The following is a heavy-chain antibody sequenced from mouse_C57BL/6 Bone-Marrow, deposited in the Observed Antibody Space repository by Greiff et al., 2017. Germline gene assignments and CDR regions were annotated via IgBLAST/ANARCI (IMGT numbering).Heavy chain of an antibody. J-gene: IGHJ2*01. Sequence: QVQLQQSGPGLVRPSQSLSITCTASGFYITGYGVHWVRQSPGQGLEWLGVIWSGGSTDYNASFISRLSISKDNSKSQVFFKMNSLQADDTAIYYCARNLLRSFDYWGQVTTLTVSS. CDR2: IWSGGST. CDR3: ARNLLRSFDY. D-gene: IGHD1-1*01. CDR1: GFYITGYG. V-gene: IGHV2-2*01.